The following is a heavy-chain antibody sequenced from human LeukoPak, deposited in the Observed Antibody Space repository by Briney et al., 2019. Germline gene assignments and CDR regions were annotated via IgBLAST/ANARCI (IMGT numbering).Heavy chain of an antibody. CDR1: GYSFTSYW. Sequence: GESLKISCKGSGYSFTSYWIGWVRQMPGKGLERMGIIYPGDSDTRYSPSFQGQVTISADKSISTAYLQWSSLKASDTAMYYCARLAMNDYVWGSYRYAHDAFDIWGQGTMVTVSS. J-gene: IGHJ3*02. CDR2: IYPGDSDT. D-gene: IGHD3-16*02. V-gene: IGHV5-51*01. CDR3: ARLAMNDYVWGSYRYAHDAFDI.